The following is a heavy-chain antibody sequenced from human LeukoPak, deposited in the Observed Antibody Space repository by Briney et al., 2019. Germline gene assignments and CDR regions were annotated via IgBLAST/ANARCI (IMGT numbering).Heavy chain of an antibody. J-gene: IGHJ6*02. Sequence: GGSLRLSCAASGFTFNYYGIHWVRQAPGKGLEWVAVTSFDGTNKYYTDSVKGRFTISRDNSKNTVNLQLNSLRVEDTAVYYCTKDPYSSTSFYCYAMDVWGQGTPVTVSS. D-gene: IGHD6-13*01. CDR1: GFTFNYYG. CDR2: TSFDGTNK. CDR3: TKDPYSSTSFYCYAMDV. V-gene: IGHV3-30*18.